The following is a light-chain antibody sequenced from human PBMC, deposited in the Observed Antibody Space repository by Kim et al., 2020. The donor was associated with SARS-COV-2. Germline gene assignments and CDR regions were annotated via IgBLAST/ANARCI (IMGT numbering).Light chain of an antibody. CDR1: SSDVGGYNY. V-gene: IGLV2-8*01. Sequence: QPALTQPPSASGSPGQSVTISCTGTSSDVGGYNYVSWYQQHPGKAPKLMIYEVSKRPSGVPDRFSGSKSGNTASLTVSGLQAEDEADYYCSSYAGSNILYVFGTGTKVTVL. J-gene: IGLJ1*01. CDR2: EVS. CDR3: SSYAGSNILYV.